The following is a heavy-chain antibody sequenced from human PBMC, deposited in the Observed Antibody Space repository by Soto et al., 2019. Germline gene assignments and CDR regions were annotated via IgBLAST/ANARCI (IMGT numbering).Heavy chain of an antibody. D-gene: IGHD1-26*01. V-gene: IGHV1-69*13. CDR2: IIPIFGTA. CDR3: ARAADKSWELHNNDAFDI. J-gene: IGHJ3*02. Sequence: VASVKVSCKASGGTFSSYAISWVRQAPGQGLEWMGGIIPIFGTANYAQKFQGRVTITADESTSTAYMELSSLRSEDTAVYYCARAADKSWELHNNDAFDIWGQGTMVTVSS. CDR1: GGTFSSYA.